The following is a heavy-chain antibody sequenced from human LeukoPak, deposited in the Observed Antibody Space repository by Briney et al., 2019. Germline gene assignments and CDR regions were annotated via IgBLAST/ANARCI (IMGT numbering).Heavy chain of an antibody. V-gene: IGHV4-59*08. CDR2: INYSGNT. J-gene: IGHJ5*02. CDR3: ARYWWSGAAPGSWFDP. CDR1: GGSMSSYY. Sequence: SETLPLTCTVSGGSMSSYYWNWIRQPPGKGLEWIGYINYSGNTNYNPSLKSRVTISVDTSKNQFSLKLSSVTAADTAVYYCARYWWSGAAPGSWFDPWGQGTLVTVSS. D-gene: IGHD2-15*01.